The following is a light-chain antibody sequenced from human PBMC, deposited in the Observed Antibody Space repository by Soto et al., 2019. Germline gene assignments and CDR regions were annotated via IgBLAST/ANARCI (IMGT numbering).Light chain of an antibody. J-gene: IGLJ2*01. V-gene: IGLV1-40*01. CDR2: GDN. CDR1: SSNIGAEYD. CDR3: QSYDSSLRNVI. Sequence: QSVLTQPPSVSGAPGQRVAISCTGSSSNIGAEYDVHWYQQLPGTAPKRLIYGDNNRPSGVPDRFSGSKSGTSASLAITGLQPEDEADYYCQSYDSSLRNVIFGGGTKVTVL.